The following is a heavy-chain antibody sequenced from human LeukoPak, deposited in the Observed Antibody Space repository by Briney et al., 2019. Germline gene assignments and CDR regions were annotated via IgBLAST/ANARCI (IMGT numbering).Heavy chain of an antibody. CDR2: IIPIFGTA. V-gene: IGHV1-69*05. J-gene: IGHJ3*02. D-gene: IGHD2-21*02. Sequence: GSSVKVSCKASGGTFSSYAISWVRQAPGQGLEWMGRIIPIFGTANYAQKFQGRVTITTDESTSTAYMELSSLRSEDTAVYYCARGCGGYCSSGFDILGQGAMGTVSS. CDR3: ARGCGGYCSSGFDI. CDR1: GGTFSSYA.